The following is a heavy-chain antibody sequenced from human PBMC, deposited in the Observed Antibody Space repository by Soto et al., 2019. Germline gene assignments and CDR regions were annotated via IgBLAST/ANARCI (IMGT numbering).Heavy chain of an antibody. CDR1: GFTFSSYG. CDR2: ISYDGSNK. Sequence: QVQLVESGGGVVQPGRSLRLSCAASGFTFSSYGMHWVRQAPGKGLEWVAVISYDGSNKYYADSVKGRFTISRDNSKNRLXLXTNSLRAEDTAVYYCAKVGRYYDILTGYRDYYGMDVWGQGTTVTVSS. V-gene: IGHV3-30*18. CDR3: AKVGRYYDILTGYRDYYGMDV. J-gene: IGHJ6*02. D-gene: IGHD3-9*01.